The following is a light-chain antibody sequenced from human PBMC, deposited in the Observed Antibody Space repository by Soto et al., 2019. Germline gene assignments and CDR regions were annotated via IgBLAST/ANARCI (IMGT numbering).Light chain of an antibody. Sequence: QSALTQPTSVSGSPGQSITISCTGVSSDIGGYNHVSWYQQHPGKVPRLIIYDVDNRPLGVSNRFSGSQSGNTASLTISGLQAEDEAEYYCSSFAGSPVVFGGGTKLTVL. CDR1: SSDIGGYNH. J-gene: IGLJ2*01. CDR2: DVD. V-gene: IGLV2-14*03. CDR3: SSFAGSPVV.